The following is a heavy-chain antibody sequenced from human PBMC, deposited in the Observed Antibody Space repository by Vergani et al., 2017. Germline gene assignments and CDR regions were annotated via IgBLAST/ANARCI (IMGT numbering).Heavy chain of an antibody. D-gene: IGHD5-24*01. CDR1: GFTFSSYA. CDR3: AKTPPMATNAFDS. Sequence: EVQLLESGGGLVQPGGSLRLSCAASGFTFSSYAMSWVRQAPGKGLEWVSAISGSGGSTYYADSVMGRFTISRDNSKNTLCLQMSSLRAEQTALYYSAKTPPMATNAFDSWGQGTMVTVSS. CDR2: ISGSGGST. V-gene: IGHV3-23*01. J-gene: IGHJ3*02.